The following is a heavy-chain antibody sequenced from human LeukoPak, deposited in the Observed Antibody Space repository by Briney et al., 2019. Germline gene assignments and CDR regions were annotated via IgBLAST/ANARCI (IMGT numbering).Heavy chain of an antibody. V-gene: IGHV4-34*01. CDR1: GGSLSSYY. Sequence: SETLSLTCTVSGGSLSSYYWSWIRQPPGKGLEWIGEINHSGSTNYNPSLKSRVTISVDTSKNQFSLKLSSVTAADTAVYYCARVRRYYDSSGYYYSKAFDYWGQGTLVTVSS. D-gene: IGHD3-22*01. CDR2: INHSGST. J-gene: IGHJ4*02. CDR3: ARVRRYYDSSGYYYSKAFDY.